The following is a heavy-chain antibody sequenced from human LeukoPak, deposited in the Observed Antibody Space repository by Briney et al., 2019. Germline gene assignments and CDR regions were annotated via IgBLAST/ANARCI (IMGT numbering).Heavy chain of an antibody. CDR3: AREDDTGRYMGDDAFDI. Sequence: ASVKVSCKASGGTFRSYAISWVRQAPGQGLEWMGGIIPMFGTTNYAQKFQGRVTITADIPTSTVYMELSSLRSEDTAVYYCAREDDTGRYMGDDAFDIWGQGTMVTVSS. V-gene: IGHV1-69*06. CDR2: IIPMFGTT. J-gene: IGHJ3*02. CDR1: GGTFRSYA. D-gene: IGHD1-26*01.